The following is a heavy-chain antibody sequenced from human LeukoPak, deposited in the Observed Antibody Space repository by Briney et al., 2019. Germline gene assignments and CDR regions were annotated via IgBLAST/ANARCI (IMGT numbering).Heavy chain of an antibody. CDR3: ERRFYYGDYFDY. D-gene: IGHD4-17*01. CDR1: GFTVSGNY. Sequence: GGSLRLSCVASGFTVSGNYMTWVRQAPGRGLEWVSVIYSGGSTYYADSVKGRFTVSRDNPKNTLHLQMNSLRVDDTAVYYCERRFYYGDYFDYWGQGTLVTVSS. V-gene: IGHV3-66*01. J-gene: IGHJ4*02. CDR2: IYSGGST.